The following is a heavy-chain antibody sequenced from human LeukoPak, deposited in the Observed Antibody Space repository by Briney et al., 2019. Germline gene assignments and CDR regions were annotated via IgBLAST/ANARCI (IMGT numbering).Heavy chain of an antibody. D-gene: IGHD5-18*01. CDR2: INHSGST. Sequence: PSETLSLTCAVYGGSFSGYYWRWLRQPPGKGGEWMGEINHSGSTTYNPSLKSRVTISVDTSRNHFSLKLSSVTAADTAVYYCVRVKGYSYGFSPRYFDYWGQGTLVTVSS. J-gene: IGHJ4*02. V-gene: IGHV4-34*01. CDR3: VRVKGYSYGFSPRYFDY. CDR1: GGSFSGYY.